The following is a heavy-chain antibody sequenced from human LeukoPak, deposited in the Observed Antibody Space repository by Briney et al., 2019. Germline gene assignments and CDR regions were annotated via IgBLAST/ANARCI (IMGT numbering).Heavy chain of an antibody. CDR2: IKQDGSEK. Sequence: GGSLRLSCAASGFTFSSHWMSWVRQAPGKGLEWVANIKQDGSEKYYVDSVKGRLTISRDNAKNSLYLQMNSLRAEDTAVYYCARYYNFWSGYYRGIDYWGQGTLVTVSS. D-gene: IGHD3-3*01. J-gene: IGHJ4*02. CDR3: ARYYNFWSGYYRGIDY. V-gene: IGHV3-7*01. CDR1: GFTFSSHW.